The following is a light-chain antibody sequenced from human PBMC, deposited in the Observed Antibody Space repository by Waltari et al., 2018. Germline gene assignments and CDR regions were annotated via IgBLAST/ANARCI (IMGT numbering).Light chain of an antibody. Sequence: EIVLTQSPATLSLSPGEGATLSCRASERVRSYLAWYQQKPGQAPRLLIYDASNRAPGIPARFSGSGSGTDFSLSISSLEPEDFAVYYCQQRHNWPLTFGGGTKVEIK. CDR1: ERVRSY. V-gene: IGKV3-11*01. CDR3: QQRHNWPLT. J-gene: IGKJ4*01. CDR2: DAS.